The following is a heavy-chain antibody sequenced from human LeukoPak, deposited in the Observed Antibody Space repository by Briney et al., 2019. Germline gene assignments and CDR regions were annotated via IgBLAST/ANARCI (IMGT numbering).Heavy chain of an antibody. V-gene: IGHV4-30-4*01. Sequence: PSETLSLTCTVSGVSISSGDYYWSWIRQPPGKGLECIGYTYYSGSTYYNPSLKSRVTISVDTSKNQFSLRLSSVTAADTAVYYWARGARRDRLPGGGGNYFDYWGQGTLVTVSS. CDR1: GVSISSGDYY. D-gene: IGHD1-26*01. CDR3: ARGARRDRLPGGGGNYFDY. J-gene: IGHJ4*02. CDR2: TYYSGST.